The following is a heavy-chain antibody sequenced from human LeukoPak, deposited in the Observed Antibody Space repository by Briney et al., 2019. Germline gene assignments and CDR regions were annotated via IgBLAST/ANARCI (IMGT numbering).Heavy chain of an antibody. V-gene: IGHV3-64*01. CDR2: ISSNGETT. D-gene: IGHD3-10*01. CDR3: ARGLYGSGTTALDY. Sequence: GSLRLSCAAYGFTFSNYAMHWVRQVPGKGLEYVSLISSNGETTYYANSVRGRFTVSRDNSKNTLYLQMGSVRAEDMAVYYCARGLYGSGTTALDYWGQGTLVTVSS. J-gene: IGHJ4*02. CDR1: GFTFSNYA.